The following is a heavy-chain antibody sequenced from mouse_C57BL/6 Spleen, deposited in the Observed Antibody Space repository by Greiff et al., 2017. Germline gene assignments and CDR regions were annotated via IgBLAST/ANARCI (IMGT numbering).Heavy chain of an antibody. J-gene: IGHJ3*01. D-gene: IGHD2-4*01. V-gene: IGHV1-76*01. CDR2: IYPGSGNT. CDR3: ARMGDYDWFAY. CDR1: GYTFTDYY. Sequence: QVQLQQSGAELVRPGASVKLSCKASGYTFTDYYINWVKQRPGQGLEWIARIYPGSGNTYYNEKFKGKATLTAEKSSSTAYMQLSSLTSEDSAVYFCARMGDYDWFAYWGQGTLVTVSA.